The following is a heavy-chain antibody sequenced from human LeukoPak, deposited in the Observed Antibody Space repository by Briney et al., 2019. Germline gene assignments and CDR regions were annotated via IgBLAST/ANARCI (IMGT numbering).Heavy chain of an antibody. Sequence: GGSLRLSCAASGFTFSSYEMNWVRQAPGKGLEWVSYISSSGSTIYYADSVKGRFTISRDNAKNSLYLQMNSLRAEDTAVYYCARVGGATGDYYYYGMDVWGQGTTVTVS. CDR3: ARVGGATGDYYYYGMDV. J-gene: IGHJ6*02. D-gene: IGHD1-26*01. CDR2: ISSSGSTI. V-gene: IGHV3-48*03. CDR1: GFTFSSYE.